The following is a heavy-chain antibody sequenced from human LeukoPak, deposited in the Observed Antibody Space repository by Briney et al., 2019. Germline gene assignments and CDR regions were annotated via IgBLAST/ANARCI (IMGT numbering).Heavy chain of an antibody. CDR1: GGSFSGYY. CDR3: ARDHAFGGSYYYFDY. J-gene: IGHJ4*02. V-gene: IGHV4-34*01. Sequence: PSETLSLTCAVYGGSFSGYYWSWIRQPPGKGLEWIGEINHSGSTNYNPSLKSRVTISVDTSKNQFSLKLSSVTAADTAVYYCARDHAFGGSYYYFDYWGQGTLVTVSS. CDR2: INHSGST. D-gene: IGHD1-26*01.